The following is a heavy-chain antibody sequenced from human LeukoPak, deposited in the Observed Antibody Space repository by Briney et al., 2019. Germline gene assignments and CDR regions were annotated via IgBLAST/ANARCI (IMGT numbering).Heavy chain of an antibody. Sequence: SVKVSCKASGGTFSSYAIGWVRQAPGQGLEWMGGIIPIFGTANYAQKFQGRVTITADESTSTAYMELSSLRSEDTAVYYCARENNTGEDWFDPWGQGTLVTVSS. CDR1: GGTFSSYA. CDR3: ARENNTGEDWFDP. V-gene: IGHV1-69*13. J-gene: IGHJ5*02. D-gene: IGHD1/OR15-1a*01. CDR2: IIPIFGTA.